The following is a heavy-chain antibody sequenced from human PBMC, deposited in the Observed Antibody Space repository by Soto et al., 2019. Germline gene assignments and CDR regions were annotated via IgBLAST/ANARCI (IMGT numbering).Heavy chain of an antibody. V-gene: IGHV4-39*01. Sequence: SETLSLTFTVSGCSISSGDYYSGWIRQPPGKGLECIVSMFYGVSTYYNTSLKSRVTVSVDTSKNKFSLNLRSVTAADTAVYYCARLPSRHLVDYWGQGTLVTVSS. CDR2: MFYGVST. D-gene: IGHD3-3*02. CDR1: GCSISSGDYY. J-gene: IGHJ4*02. CDR3: ARLPSRHLVDY.